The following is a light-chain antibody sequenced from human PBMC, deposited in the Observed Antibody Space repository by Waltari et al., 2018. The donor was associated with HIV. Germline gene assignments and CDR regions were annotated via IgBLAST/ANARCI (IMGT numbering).Light chain of an antibody. Sequence: VMTQSPATLSVSPGERATLSCRASQSVRSNLAWYRQKPGQAPRRLIYGASTRATGIPARFSGSGSGTEFTLTISSLQSEDFTIYYCQQYNNWPQTFGQGTKVEIK. J-gene: IGKJ1*01. CDR3: QQYNNWPQT. CDR2: GAS. CDR1: QSVRSN. V-gene: IGKV3-15*01.